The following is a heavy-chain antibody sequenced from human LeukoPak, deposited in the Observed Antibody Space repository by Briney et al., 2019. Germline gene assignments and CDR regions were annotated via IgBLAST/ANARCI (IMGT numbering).Heavy chain of an antibody. CDR3: VRHSYSSGWYGFSVFDY. D-gene: IGHD6-19*01. Sequence: PGGSLRLSCSASGSTFSSYAMHWVRQAPGKGLEYVSAISSNGGSTYYADSVKGRFTISRDNSKNTLYLQMSSLRAEDTAVYYCVRHSYSSGWYGFSVFDYWGQGTLVTVSS. J-gene: IGHJ4*02. V-gene: IGHV3-64D*06. CDR1: GSTFSSYA. CDR2: ISSNGGST.